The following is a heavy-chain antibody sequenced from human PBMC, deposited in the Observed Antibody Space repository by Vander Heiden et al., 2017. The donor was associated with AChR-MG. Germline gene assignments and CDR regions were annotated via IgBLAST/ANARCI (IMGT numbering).Heavy chain of an antibody. CDR2: IIPIFGTA. CDR3: ARVQDYGGSNPVYYYYYYGMDV. D-gene: IGHD4-17*01. J-gene: IGHJ6*02. CDR1: GATFRSDA. V-gene: IGHV1-69*01. Sequence: QVQLVQSGAEVKKPWSSVKVSCKASGATFRSDAISWVGQTPGQGLEWMGGIIPIFGTANCAQKFQGRVTMTSDESTSTAYMELSILRSEDTAVYYCARVQDYGGSNPVYYYYYYGMDVWGQGTTVTVSS.